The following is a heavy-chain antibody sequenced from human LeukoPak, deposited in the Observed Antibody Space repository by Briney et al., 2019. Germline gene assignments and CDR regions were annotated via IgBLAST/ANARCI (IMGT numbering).Heavy chain of an antibody. CDR2: MNPNSGNT. D-gene: IGHD6-13*01. J-gene: IGHJ5*02. CDR1: GYTFTSYD. Sequence: GASVKVSCNASGYTFTSYDINWVRQATGQGLEWMGWMNPNSGNTGYAQKFQGRVTMTRNTSISTAYMELSSLRSEDTAVYYCARADSSSLDWFDPWRQGTLVTVSS. CDR3: ARADSSSLDWFDP. V-gene: IGHV1-8*01.